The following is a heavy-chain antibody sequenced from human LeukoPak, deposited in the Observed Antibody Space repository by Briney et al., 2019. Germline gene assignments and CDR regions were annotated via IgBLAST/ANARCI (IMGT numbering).Heavy chain of an antibody. Sequence: SETLSLTCAVYGGSFSGYYWSWIRQPPGKGLEWIGEINHSGSTNYNPSLKSRITISVDTSKNQFSLKLSSVTAADTAVYYCERGRGLRYFDWLFRNWFDPWGQGTLVTVSS. V-gene: IGHV4-34*01. D-gene: IGHD3-9*01. J-gene: IGHJ5*02. CDR3: ERGRGLRYFDWLFRNWFDP. CDR2: INHSGST. CDR1: GGSFSGYY.